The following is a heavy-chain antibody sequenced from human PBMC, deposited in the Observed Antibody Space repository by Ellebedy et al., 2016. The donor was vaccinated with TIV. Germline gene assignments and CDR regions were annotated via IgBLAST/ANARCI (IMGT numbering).Heavy chain of an antibody. CDR3: ARVTGAAADLDY. CDR2: NYYSGST. Sequence: SETLSLTCTVSGGSISSSSYYWGWIRQPPGKGLEWIGSNYYSGSTYYNPSLKSRVTISVDTSKNQFSLKLSSVTAADTAVYYCARVTGAAADLDYWGQGTLVTVSS. V-gene: IGHV4-39*01. J-gene: IGHJ4*02. D-gene: IGHD6-25*01. CDR1: GGSISSSSYY.